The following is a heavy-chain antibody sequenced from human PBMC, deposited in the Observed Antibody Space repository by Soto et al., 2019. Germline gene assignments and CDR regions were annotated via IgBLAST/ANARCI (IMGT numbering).Heavy chain of an antibody. CDR2: ISSNSAYI. V-gene: IGHV3-21*01. D-gene: IGHD6-13*01. CDR3: PRDASRDSSARGWFDP. J-gene: IGHJ5*02. Sequence: GGSLRLSCAASGFTFRSFTMNWVRQAPGKGLEWVSTISSNSAYIYYTDALRGRFTISRDNAKYSLHLQMNSLRAEDTAVYYCPRDASRDSSARGWFDPWGPGTLVTVSS. CDR1: GFTFRSFT.